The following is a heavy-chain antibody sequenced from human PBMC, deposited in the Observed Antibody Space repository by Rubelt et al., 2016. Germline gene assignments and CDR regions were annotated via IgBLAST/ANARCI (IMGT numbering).Heavy chain of an antibody. CDR2: INPNSGGT. CDR3: ARDVYEWVSFDY. D-gene: IGHD2/OR15-2a*01. Sequence: QVQLVQSGAEVKKPGASVKVSCKASGYTFTSYDINWVRQATGQGLEWMGRINPNSGGTNYAQKFQGRVTMTRDTSISTAYMELSRLRSDDTAVYYCARDVYEWVSFDYWGQGTLVTVSS. J-gene: IGHJ4*02. CDR1: GYTFTSYD. V-gene: IGHV1-2*06.